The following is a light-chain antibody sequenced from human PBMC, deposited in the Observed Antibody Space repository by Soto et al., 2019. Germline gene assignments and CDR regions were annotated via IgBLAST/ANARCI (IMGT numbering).Light chain of an antibody. Sequence: EIVLTQSPGTLSLSPGERATLSCRTSQSVSSNYLAWYQQKPDQAPRLLIYGASSRATGIPDRFSGSGSGTDFTLTVSRLEPEDFAVYYCQQYGSSPRTFGQGTNLEI. V-gene: IGKV3-20*01. CDR2: GAS. J-gene: IGKJ2*01. CDR1: QSVSSNY. CDR3: QQYGSSPRT.